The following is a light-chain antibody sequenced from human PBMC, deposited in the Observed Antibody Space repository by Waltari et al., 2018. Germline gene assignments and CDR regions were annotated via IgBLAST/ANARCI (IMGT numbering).Light chain of an antibody. J-gene: IGLJ2*01. V-gene: IGLV2-14*03. CDR1: IRAVGGYNS. CDR2: DVS. Sequence: QSALPQPASVSRSPGTSITISCPGSIRAVGGYNSVPWYQQYPGKAPKLMIYDVSNRPSGVSNRFSGSKSGNTASLTISGLQAEDEADYYCSSYTTSSTLGFGGGTKLTVL. CDR3: SSYTTSSTLG.